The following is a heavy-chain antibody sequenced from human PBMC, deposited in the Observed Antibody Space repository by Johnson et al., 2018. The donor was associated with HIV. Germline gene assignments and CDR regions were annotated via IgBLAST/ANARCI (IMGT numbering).Heavy chain of an antibody. CDR2: ISYDGSNK. Sequence: VQLVESGGGVVQPGRSLRLSCAASGFTFSSYAMHWVRQAPGKGLEWVAVISYDGSNKYYADSVKGRFTISRDNSKNTLYLQMNSLRAEDTAVYYCAATVACIPTGAFDIWGQGTMVTVSS. J-gene: IGHJ3*02. V-gene: IGHV3-30-3*01. CDR3: AATVACIPTGAFDI. CDR1: GFTFSSYA. D-gene: IGHD6-19*01.